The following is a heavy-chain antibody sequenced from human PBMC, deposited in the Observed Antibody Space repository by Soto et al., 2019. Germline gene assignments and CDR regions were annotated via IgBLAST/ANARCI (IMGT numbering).Heavy chain of an antibody. J-gene: IGHJ4*02. Sequence: SETLSLTCTVSGGSISSYFYIWVRQPPGKGLEWIGSVYYTGTTDYNPSLKSRVTISVDTSKTQFSLNLRSVTAADMAVYYCARDLAAFPSAFDYWGRGTLVTVSS. CDR3: ARDLAAFPSAFDY. V-gene: IGHV4-59*01. CDR2: VYYTGTT. D-gene: IGHD6-13*01. CDR1: GGSISSYF.